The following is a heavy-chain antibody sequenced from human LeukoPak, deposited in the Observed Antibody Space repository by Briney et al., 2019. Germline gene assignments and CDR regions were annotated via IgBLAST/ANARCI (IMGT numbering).Heavy chain of an antibody. D-gene: IGHD3-16*01. CDR1: GFTFSTYG. Sequence: ASVKVSCKASGFTFSTYGFYWVRQAPGQGLEWMGWISAYNGNTNYAQKLQGRVTMTTDTSTNTAYMELSRLRSGDTAVYYCARDQRRTLSPGGDAFDIWGQGTMVTVSS. CDR2: ISAYNGNT. J-gene: IGHJ3*02. CDR3: ARDQRRTLSPGGDAFDI. V-gene: IGHV1-18*01.